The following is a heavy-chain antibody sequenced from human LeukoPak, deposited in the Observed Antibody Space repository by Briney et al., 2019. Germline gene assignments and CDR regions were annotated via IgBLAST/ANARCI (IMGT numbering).Heavy chain of an antibody. D-gene: IGHD1-14*01. J-gene: IGHJ3*01. CDR2: IYSDGAT. Sequence: GGSLRLSCAASGFTISDNYMTWVRQAPGKGLEWVSVIYSDGATYYADSVRGRFTISRDNSKNTLYFKMNSLRAEDTAVYYWAKALGETNKWDVAFDYWGQGTMVTVSS. CDR1: GFTISDNY. CDR3: AKALGETNKWDVAFDY. V-gene: IGHV3-66*01.